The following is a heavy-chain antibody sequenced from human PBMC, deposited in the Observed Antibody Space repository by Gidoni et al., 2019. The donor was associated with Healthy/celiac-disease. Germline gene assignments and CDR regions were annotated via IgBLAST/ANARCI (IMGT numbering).Heavy chain of an antibody. V-gene: IGHV3-73*01. CDR1: GFTFSGSA. CDR3: TRQSPLRFV. Sequence: EVQLVESGGGLVQPGGSLKLSCAASGFTFSGSAMHWVRQASGKGLEWVGRIRSKANSYATAYAASVKGRFTISRDDSKNTAYLQMNSLKTEDTAVYYCTRQSPLRFVWGQGTTVTVSS. J-gene: IGHJ6*02. D-gene: IGHD3-3*01. CDR2: IRSKANSYAT.